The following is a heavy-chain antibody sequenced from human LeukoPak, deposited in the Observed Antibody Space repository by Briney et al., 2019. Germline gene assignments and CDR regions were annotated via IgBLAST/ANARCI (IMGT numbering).Heavy chain of an antibody. CDR2: ISWDGGST. Sequence: GGPLRLSCAASGFTFNDYTMHWVRQAPGKGLEWVSLISWDGGSTYYADSVKGRFAISRDNSKNSLYLQMKSLRTEDTALYYCAKDIGLYSSSALWGMDVWGQGTTVTVSS. V-gene: IGHV3-43*01. CDR1: GFTFNDYT. CDR3: AKDIGLYSSSALWGMDV. J-gene: IGHJ6*02. D-gene: IGHD6-13*01.